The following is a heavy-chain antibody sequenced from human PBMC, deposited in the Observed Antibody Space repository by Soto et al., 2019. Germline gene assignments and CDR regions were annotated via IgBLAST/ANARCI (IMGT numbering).Heavy chain of an antibody. J-gene: IGHJ6*02. CDR3: ARTEGAGNYCYYGMDV. Sequence: QVQLVESGGGVVQPGRSLRLSCAASGFTFSSYAMHCVRQAPGKGLEWVAVISYDGSNKYYADSVKGRFTISRDNSKNTLYLQMNILRAEDTAVYYCARTEGAGNYCYYGMDVWGQGTTGTVS. D-gene: IGHD6-19*01. CDR1: GFTFSSYA. CDR2: ISYDGSNK. V-gene: IGHV3-30-3*01.